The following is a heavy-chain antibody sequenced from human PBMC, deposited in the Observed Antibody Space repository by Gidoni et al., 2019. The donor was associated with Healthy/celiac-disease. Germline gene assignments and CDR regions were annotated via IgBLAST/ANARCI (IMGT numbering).Heavy chain of an antibody. Sequence: QVQLQESGPGLVKPSETLSLPCTFSGGSISSYYWSWIRQPPGKGLEWIGYIYYSGSTNYNPSLKSRVTISVDTSKNQFSLKLSSVTAADTAVYYCARGPFPYFQHWGQGTLVTVSS. J-gene: IGHJ1*01. CDR1: GGSISSYY. V-gene: IGHV4-59*01. CDR2: IYYSGST. CDR3: ARGPFPYFQH.